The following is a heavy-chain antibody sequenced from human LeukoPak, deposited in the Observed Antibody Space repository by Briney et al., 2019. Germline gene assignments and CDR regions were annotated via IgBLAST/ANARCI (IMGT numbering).Heavy chain of an antibody. V-gene: IGHV3-20*04. J-gene: IGHJ4*02. D-gene: IGHD2-2*01. Sequence: GGSLRLSCAASRFPFDDYGISWVRQAPGKGLEWGSGINLNGDSTGYGDSVKGRFTISRDNARNSLYLQMNSLRAEDTAFYYCAREQRYCGSTSCYSFFDYWGQGTLVTVSS. CDR2: INLNGDST. CDR1: RFPFDDYG. CDR3: AREQRYCGSTSCYSFFDY.